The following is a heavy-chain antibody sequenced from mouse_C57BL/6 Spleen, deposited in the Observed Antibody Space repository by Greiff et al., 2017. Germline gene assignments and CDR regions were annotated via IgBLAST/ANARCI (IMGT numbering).Heavy chain of an antibody. J-gene: IGHJ4*01. CDR2: ICPRRGNT. D-gene: IGHD2-10*02. CDR1: GYTFTSSG. Sequence: VQLQQSGAELARPGASVKLSCKASGYTFTSSGISWVKQRTGQGLAWIGGICPRRGNTYSTAKVKGKATLPADKSSNTGYMELHSLTSEDSAVYCCARKGYCNFVSYSRDYWGQGTSVTVSS. V-gene: IGHV1-81*01. CDR3: ARKGYCNFVSYSRDY.